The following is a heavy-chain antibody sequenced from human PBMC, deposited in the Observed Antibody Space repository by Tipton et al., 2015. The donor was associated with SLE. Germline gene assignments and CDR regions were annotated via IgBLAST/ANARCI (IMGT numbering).Heavy chain of an antibody. CDR1: GFTFSSYE. D-gene: IGHD6-6*01. CDR2: ISSSSSYI. Sequence: LSCAASGFTFSSYEMNWVRQAPGKGLEWVSSISSSSSYIYYADSVKGRFTISRDNAKNSLYLQMNSLRAEDTAVYYCARAGSGSSDSYYGMDVWGQGTTVTVSS. CDR3: ARAGSGSSDSYYGMDV. J-gene: IGHJ6*02. V-gene: IGHV3-21*03.